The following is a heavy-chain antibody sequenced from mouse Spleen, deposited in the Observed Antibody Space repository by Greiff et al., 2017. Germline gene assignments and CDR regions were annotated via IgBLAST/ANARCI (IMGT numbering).Heavy chain of an antibody. CDR2: FYPGSGSI. CDR3: ARHEVYYGSSYVGYFDY. V-gene: IGHV1-62-2*01. J-gene: IGHJ2*01. CDR1: GYTFTEYT. D-gene: IGHD1-1*01. Sequence: VQLQQSGAELVKPGASVKLSCKASGYTFTEYTIHWVKQRSGQGLEWIGWFYPGSGSIKYNEKFKDKATLTADKSSSTVYMELSRLTSEDSAVYFCARHEVYYGSSYVGYFDYWGQGTTLTVSS.